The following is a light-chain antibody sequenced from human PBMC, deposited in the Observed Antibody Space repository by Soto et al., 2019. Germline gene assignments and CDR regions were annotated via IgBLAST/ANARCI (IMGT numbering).Light chain of an antibody. CDR2: EVS. Sequence: QSALTQPGSVSGSPGQSITISCTGSSNDIGAYKYVSWYQQYPGKAPKLIIFEVSNRPSGVSNRFSGSKSGNTASLTIAGLEDEDEADYHYCSYSTGSSRYVFGGGTKVTVL. CDR1: SNDIGAYKY. J-gene: IGLJ1*01. CDR3: CSYSTGSSRYV. V-gene: IGLV2-14*01.